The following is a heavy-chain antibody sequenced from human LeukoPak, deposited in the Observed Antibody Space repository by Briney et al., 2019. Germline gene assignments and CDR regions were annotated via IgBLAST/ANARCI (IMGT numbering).Heavy chain of an antibody. CDR2: ISGSGDNT. Sequence: GGSLRLSCVASGFTFTSCVVSSVRAALGKGLEWVSSISGSGDNTYSVYSVKGRFTISRDSSKKTLYLQMNSLRAEDTAIYYCARFSNGDFGWLDFWGQGTLVTVSS. D-gene: IGHD4-17*01. CDR3: ARFSNGDFGWLDF. V-gene: IGHV3-23*01. CDR1: GFTFTSCV. J-gene: IGHJ4*02.